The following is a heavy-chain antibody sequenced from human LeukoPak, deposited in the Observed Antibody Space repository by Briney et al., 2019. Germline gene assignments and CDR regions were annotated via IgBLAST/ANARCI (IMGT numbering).Heavy chain of an antibody. D-gene: IGHD2/OR15-2a*01. CDR2: VDHSDGST. Sequence: ASVKVSCKASGYTFTSCDMHWIRQAPGQGLQWVGIVDHSDGSTTYAQKFQGRVTMTRDTSTSTVYMHLSRLRSEDPAVYYCARKLSREYLAFDTWGQGTMVTVSS. J-gene: IGHJ3*02. CDR3: ARKLSREYLAFDT. CDR1: GYTFTSCD. V-gene: IGHV1-46*01.